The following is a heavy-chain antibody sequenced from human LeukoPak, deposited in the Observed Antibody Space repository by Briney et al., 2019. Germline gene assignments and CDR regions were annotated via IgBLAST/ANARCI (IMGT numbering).Heavy chain of an antibody. D-gene: IGHD2-15*01. CDR2: IYYSGST. J-gene: IGHJ5*02. CDR1: GGSISSYY. Sequence: SETLSLTCTVSGGSISSYYWSWIRQPPGKGLEWIGYIYYSGSTNYNPSLKSRVTISVDTSKNQFSLKLSSVTAADTAVYCCARVDALKDWFDPWGQGTLVTVSS. V-gene: IGHV4-59*01. CDR3: ARVDALKDWFDP.